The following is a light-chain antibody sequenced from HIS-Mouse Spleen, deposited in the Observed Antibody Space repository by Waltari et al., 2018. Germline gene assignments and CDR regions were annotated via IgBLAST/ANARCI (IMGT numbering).Light chain of an antibody. CDR3: CSYAGSSTWV. V-gene: IGLV2-23*01. J-gene: IGLJ3*02. Sequence: QSALTQPASVSASPVPSITISCTGTSSDVGSYNLVPWYQQHPGKAPKLMIHEGSKRPSGVSNRFSGSKSGNTASLTISGLQAEDEADYYCCSYAGSSTWVFGGGTKLTVL. CDR2: EGS. CDR1: SSDVGSYNL.